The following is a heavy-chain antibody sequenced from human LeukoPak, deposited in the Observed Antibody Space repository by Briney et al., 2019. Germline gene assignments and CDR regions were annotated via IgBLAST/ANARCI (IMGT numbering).Heavy chain of an antibody. Sequence: RGESLKISCKGSGYSFTSYWIGWVRQMPGKGLEWMGIIYPGDSDTRYSPSFQGQVTISADKSISTAYLQWSSLKASDTAMYYCARERHDYYDSSGKFDYWGQGTLVTVSS. CDR1: GYSFTSYW. CDR3: ARERHDYYDSSGKFDY. CDR2: IYPGDSDT. V-gene: IGHV5-51*01. J-gene: IGHJ4*02. D-gene: IGHD3-22*01.